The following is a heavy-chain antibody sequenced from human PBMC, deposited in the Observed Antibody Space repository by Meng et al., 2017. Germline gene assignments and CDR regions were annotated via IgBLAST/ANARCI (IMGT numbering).Heavy chain of an antibody. CDR1: GFTFSSYA. J-gene: IGHJ4*02. D-gene: IGHD4-17*01. V-gene: IGHV3-23*01. CDR2: ISGSGGST. Sequence: GESLKISCAASGFTFSSYAMSWVRQAPGKGLEWVSAISGSGGSTYYADSVKGRFTISRDNCKNTLYLQMNSLRAEDTAVYYCAKVDYGDSEYYFDYWGQGTLVTVSS. CDR3: AKVDYGDSEYYFDY.